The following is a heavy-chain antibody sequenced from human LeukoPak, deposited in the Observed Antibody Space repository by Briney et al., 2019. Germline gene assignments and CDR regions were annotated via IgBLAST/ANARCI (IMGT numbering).Heavy chain of an antibody. CDR2: NNPNSGGT. J-gene: IGHJ4*02. Sequence: ASVKVSCKASGYTLTGYYMHWVRQAPGQGLEWMGWNNPNSGGTNYAQKFQGRVTMTRDTSISTAYMELGRLRSDDPAVYYCARAPMVRGAPQDYWGQGTLVTVSS. CDR1: GYTLTGYY. CDR3: ARAPMVRGAPQDY. V-gene: IGHV1-2*02. D-gene: IGHD3-10*01.